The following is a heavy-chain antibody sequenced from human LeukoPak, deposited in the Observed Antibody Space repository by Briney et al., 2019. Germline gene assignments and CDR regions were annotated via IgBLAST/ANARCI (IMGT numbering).Heavy chain of an antibody. V-gene: IGHV1-46*01. CDR1: GYTFTNYY. D-gene: IGHD4/OR15-4a*01. CDR3: AILRGAFDY. CDR2: INPSGGST. J-gene: IGHJ4*02. Sequence: AASVKVSCKASGYTFTNYYMHWVRQAPGQGLEWMGTINPSGGSTSYAQKFQGRVTMTRDTSTSTVYIELSSLRSEDTAVYYCAILRGAFDYWGQGTLVTVSS.